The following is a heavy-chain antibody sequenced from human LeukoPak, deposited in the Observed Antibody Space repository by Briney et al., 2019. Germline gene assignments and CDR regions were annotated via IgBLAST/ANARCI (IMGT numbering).Heavy chain of an antibody. D-gene: IGHD1-26*01. V-gene: IGHV3-7*01. CDR2: INQDGSGK. J-gene: IGHJ4*02. CDR1: GFTFNNYW. CDR3: AKASIAGAIGVLDY. Sequence: GGSLRLSSAAFGFTFNNYWMSWVRQAPGKGLEWVANINQDGSGKHYVDSVKGRFTISRDNAKNSLYLQMNSLRAEDTAVYFCAKASIAGAIGVLDYWGQGTLVTVSS.